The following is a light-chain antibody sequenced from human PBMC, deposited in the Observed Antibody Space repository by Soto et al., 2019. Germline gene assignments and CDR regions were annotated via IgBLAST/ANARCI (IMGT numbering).Light chain of an antibody. CDR1: SSDVGTYDY. CDR2: EVT. CDR3: SSHTSVNTRV. Sequence: SVLPQPASLYGSPGQSIAISCTGTSSDVGTYDYVSWYQQYPDKAPKLIIYEVTQRPSGVSNRFSGSKSGNTASLTISGLQAEGEADYYCSSHTSVNTRVFGTGTKVTVL. V-gene: IGLV2-14*01. J-gene: IGLJ1*01.